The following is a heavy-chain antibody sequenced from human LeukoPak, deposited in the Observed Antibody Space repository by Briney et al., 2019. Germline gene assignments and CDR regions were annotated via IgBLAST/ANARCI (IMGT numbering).Heavy chain of an antibody. CDR2: IYYNGDT. Sequence: SETLSLTCSVSGGSITGYSWNWVRQTPGQGLEWIGYIYYNGDTHYNPSLNSRLSMSVATPNKQFSLNLRSVTAADTAVYYCVRGPYGSSISNWFDPWGQGLLVTVSS. CDR3: VRGPYGSSISNWFDP. CDR1: GGSITGYS. J-gene: IGHJ5*02. D-gene: IGHD3-10*01. V-gene: IGHV4-59*01.